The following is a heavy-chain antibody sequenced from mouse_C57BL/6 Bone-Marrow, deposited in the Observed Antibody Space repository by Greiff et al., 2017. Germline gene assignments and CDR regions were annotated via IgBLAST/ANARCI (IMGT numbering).Heavy chain of an antibody. CDR3: ARYRTYYYGSSSYAMDY. D-gene: IGHD1-1*01. CDR2: IRNKANGYTT. CDR1: GFTFTDYY. J-gene: IGHJ4*01. Sequence: DVHLVESGGGLVQPGGSLSLSCAASGFTFTDYYMSWVRQPPGKALEWLGFIRNKANGYTTEYSASVKGRFTISRDNSQSILYLQMNALRAEDSATYYCARYRTYYYGSSSYAMDYWGQGTSVTVSS. V-gene: IGHV7-3*01.